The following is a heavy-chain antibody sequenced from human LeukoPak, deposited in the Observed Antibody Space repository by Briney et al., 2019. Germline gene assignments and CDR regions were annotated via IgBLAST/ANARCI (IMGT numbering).Heavy chain of an antibody. CDR3: AKDYRVGASQQDY. CDR2: IWIDGSNE. D-gene: IGHD1-26*01. V-gene: IGHV3-33*06. J-gene: IGHJ4*02. Sequence: GGSLRLSCAASGFTFSNHGMHWVRQAPGKGLEWVAIIWIDGSNEYYADSVKGRFTISRDNSRNTLYLQMNSLRAEDTALYYCAKDYRVGASQQDYWGQGTLVTVSS. CDR1: GFTFSNHG.